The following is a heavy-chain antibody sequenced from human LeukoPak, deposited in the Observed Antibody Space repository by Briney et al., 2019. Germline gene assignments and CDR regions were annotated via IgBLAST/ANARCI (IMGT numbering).Heavy chain of an antibody. CDR2: ISSSSSYI. CDR3: ARVCSVVVGGMDV. CDR1: GFTFSSYS. D-gene: IGHD2-2*01. Sequence: GGSLRLSCAASGFTFSSYSMNWVRQAPGKGLEWVSSISSSSSYIYYADSVKGRFTISRDNAKNSLYLQMNSLRAEDTAVYYCARVCSVVVGGMDVWGQGTTVTVSS. V-gene: IGHV3-21*01. J-gene: IGHJ6*02.